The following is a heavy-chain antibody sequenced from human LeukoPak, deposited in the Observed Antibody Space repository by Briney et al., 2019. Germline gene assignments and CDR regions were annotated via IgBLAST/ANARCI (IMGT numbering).Heavy chain of an antibody. D-gene: IGHD2-15*01. CDR1: GYSFTTYG. Sequence: ASVKVSCKASGYSFTTYGISWVRQAPGQGLEWMGWISVYNGNTNYAQKLQGRVTMTTDTSTNTAYMEMRSLRSDDTAVYYCARGPPIVVVVAATSPPDYWGQGTLVTVSS. V-gene: IGHV1-18*01. J-gene: IGHJ4*02. CDR2: ISVYNGNT. CDR3: ARGPPIVVVVAATSPPDY.